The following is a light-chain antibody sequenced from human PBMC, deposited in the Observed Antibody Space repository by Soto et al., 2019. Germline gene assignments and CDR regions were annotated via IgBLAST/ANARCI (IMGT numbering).Light chain of an antibody. CDR2: GAS. CDR1: QSVSTN. V-gene: IGKV3-15*01. Sequence: EIVITQPPVTLSVSPGERATLSCRASQSVSTNLAWYQQKPGQAPRLLIYGASTRATDIPARFSGSGSGTEFTLTISSLQSEDFAVYYCQQYNNWPLTFGGGTKVDI. J-gene: IGKJ4*01. CDR3: QQYNNWPLT.